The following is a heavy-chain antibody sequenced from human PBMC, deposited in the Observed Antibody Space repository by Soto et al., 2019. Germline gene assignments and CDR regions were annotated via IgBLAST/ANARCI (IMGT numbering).Heavy chain of an antibody. Sequence: EVQVVESGGGLIQPGGSLRLSCAVSGITVSSYYMSWVGQAAGKGLEWVSVIYAGTITYYADSVKGRFTIYRDNSKNTLNLEMNSLRVEDTAVYYCARIPYDNSGTIFDYWGQGTLVTVSS. J-gene: IGHJ4*02. CDR2: IYAGTIT. CDR1: GITVSSYY. D-gene: IGHD3-22*01. V-gene: IGHV3-53*01. CDR3: ARIPYDNSGTIFDY.